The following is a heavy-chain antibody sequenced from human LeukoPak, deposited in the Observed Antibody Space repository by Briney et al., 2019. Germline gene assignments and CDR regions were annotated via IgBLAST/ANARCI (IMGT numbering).Heavy chain of an antibody. Sequence: ASVKVSCKASGYTFTGYYMHWVRQAPGQGLKWMGWINPNSGGTNYAQKFQGRVTMTRDTSISTAYMELSRLRSDDTAVYYCARDRPYAYYFDYWGQGTLVTVSS. CDR1: GYTFTGYY. CDR2: INPNSGGT. J-gene: IGHJ4*02. D-gene: IGHD3-16*01. CDR3: ARDRPYAYYFDY. V-gene: IGHV1-2*02.